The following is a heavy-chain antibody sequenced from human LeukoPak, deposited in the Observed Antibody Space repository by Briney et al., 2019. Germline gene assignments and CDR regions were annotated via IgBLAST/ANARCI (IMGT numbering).Heavy chain of an antibody. Sequence: SETLSLTCTVSGFSIISGYYWGWIRQPPGKGLEWIGSIYHSGSTYYNPSLKNRVTISVDRSKNQFSLKLSSVTAADTAVYYCARDSDGRFDPWGQGTLVTVSS. CDR3: ARDSDGRFDP. D-gene: IGHD1-26*01. CDR1: GFSIISGYY. J-gene: IGHJ5*02. CDR2: IYHSGST. V-gene: IGHV4-38-2*02.